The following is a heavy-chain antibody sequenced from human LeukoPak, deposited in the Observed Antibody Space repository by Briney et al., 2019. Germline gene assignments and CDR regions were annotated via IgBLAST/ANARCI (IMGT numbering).Heavy chain of an antibody. D-gene: IGHD3-10*01. J-gene: IGHJ6*02. V-gene: IGHV3-23*01. CDR1: GFTVSNYA. CDR2: ISGSGGST. CDR3: AKHSMVRGVTPDGMDV. Sequence: GGPLRLSCEAPGFTVSNYAMSWVRQAPGKGLEWVSSISGSGGSTYYADSVKGRFTISRDNSQNTLYLQMNSLRAEDTAVYYCAKHSMVRGVTPDGMDVWGQGTTVTVSS.